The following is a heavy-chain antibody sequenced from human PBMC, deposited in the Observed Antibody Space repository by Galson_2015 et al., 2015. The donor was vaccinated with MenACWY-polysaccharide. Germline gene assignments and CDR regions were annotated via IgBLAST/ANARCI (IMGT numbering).Heavy chain of an antibody. V-gene: IGHV3-23*01. Sequence: SLRLCCAASGFTFSNYAMSWVGQAPGKGLEWVSTIEGDGSGTFYADSVKGRFTISKDNSKNTLYLQMNSLRAGDTATYFCAKDGVSANGVYDWFDPWGQGTLVTVSS. CDR3: AKDGVSANGVYDWFDP. CDR1: GFTFSNYA. CDR2: IEGDGSGT. J-gene: IGHJ5*02. D-gene: IGHD2-8*01.